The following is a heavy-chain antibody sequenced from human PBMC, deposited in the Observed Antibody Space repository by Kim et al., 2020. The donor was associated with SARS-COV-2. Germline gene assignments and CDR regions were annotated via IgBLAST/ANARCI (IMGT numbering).Heavy chain of an antibody. Sequence: QKLQGRVTMTTDTSTSTAYMELRSLRSDDTAVYYCARGSVAEEEDWFDPWGQGTLVTVSS. J-gene: IGHJ5*02. CDR3: ARGSVAEEEDWFDP. V-gene: IGHV1-18*01. D-gene: IGHD6-19*01.